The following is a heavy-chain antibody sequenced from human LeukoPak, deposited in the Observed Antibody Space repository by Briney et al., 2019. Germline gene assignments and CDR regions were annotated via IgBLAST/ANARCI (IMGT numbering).Heavy chain of an antibody. D-gene: IGHD4-17*01. CDR2: ISSSGSTI. CDR3: ASDLDYGDSENY. CDR1: GFTFSSYS. J-gene: IGHJ4*02. Sequence: GGSLRLSCAASGFTFSSYSMNWVRQAPGKGLEWVSSISSSGSTIYYADSVKGRFTISRDNAKNSLYLQMNSLRAEDTAVYYCASDLDYGDSENYWGQGTLVTVSS. V-gene: IGHV3-48*04.